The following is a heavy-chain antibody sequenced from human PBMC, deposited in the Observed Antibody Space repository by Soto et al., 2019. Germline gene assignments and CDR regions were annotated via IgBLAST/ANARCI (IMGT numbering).Heavy chain of an antibody. J-gene: IGHJ5*02. CDR3: AREGGKYSYGPGNWFDP. V-gene: IGHV1-18*01. Sequence: GAPVKVSCKASGYTFTSYGISWVRQAPGQGLEWMGWISAYNGNTNYAQKLQGRVTMTTDTSTSTAYMELRSLRSDDTAVYYCAREGGKYSYGPGNWFDPWGQGTLVTVSS. CDR1: GYTFTSYG. CDR2: ISAYNGNT. D-gene: IGHD5-18*01.